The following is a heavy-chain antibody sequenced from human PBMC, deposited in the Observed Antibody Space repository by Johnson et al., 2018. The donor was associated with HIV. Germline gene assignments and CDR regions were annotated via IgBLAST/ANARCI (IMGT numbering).Heavy chain of an antibody. J-gene: IGHJ3*02. Sequence: QMLLVESGGGVVQPGGSLRLSCAASGFTFSSYGMHWVRKAPGKGLEWVAFIRYDGSNKYYADSVKGRFTISRDNSKNTLYLQMNSLRAEDTAVYYCAKDQWEQTLNAFDIWGQGTMVTVSS. CDR1: GFTFSSYG. CDR3: AKDQWEQTLNAFDI. D-gene: IGHD1-26*01. CDR2: IRYDGSNK. V-gene: IGHV3-30*02.